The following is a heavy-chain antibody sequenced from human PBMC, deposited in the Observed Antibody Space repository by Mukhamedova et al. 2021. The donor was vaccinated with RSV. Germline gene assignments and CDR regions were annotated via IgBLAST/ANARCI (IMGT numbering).Heavy chain of an antibody. CDR1: SSYA. Sequence: SSYAMHWVRQAPGKGLEWVAVISYDGSNKYYADSVKGRFTISRDNSKNTLYLQMNSLRAEDTAVYYCAREDRRDYGDYSDWGQGT. J-gene: IGHJ1*01. CDR3: AREDRRDYGDYSD. CDR2: ISYDGSNK. V-gene: IGHV3-30*04. D-gene: IGHD4-17*01.